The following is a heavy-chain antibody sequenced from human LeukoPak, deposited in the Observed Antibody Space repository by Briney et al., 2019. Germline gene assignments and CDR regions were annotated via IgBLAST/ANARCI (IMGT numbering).Heavy chain of an antibody. CDR3: AKDGVRITGIFEVWFDP. CDR1: GFTFSSYA. Sequence: QPGGSLRLSCAASGFTFSSYAMSWVRQAPGKGLEWVSAISGSGGSTYYADSVKGRFTISRDNSKNTLYLQMNSLRAEDTAVYYCAKDGVRITGIFEVWFDPWGQGTLVTVSS. V-gene: IGHV3-23*01. J-gene: IGHJ5*02. D-gene: IGHD1-20*01. CDR2: ISGSGGST.